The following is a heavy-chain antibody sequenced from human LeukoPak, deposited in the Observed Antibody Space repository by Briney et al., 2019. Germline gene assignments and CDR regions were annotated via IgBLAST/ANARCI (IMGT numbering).Heavy chain of an antibody. CDR2: IWYDGSNK. Sequence: GGSLRLSCAASGFTFSSYGMHWVRQAPGKGLEWVAVIWYDGSNKYYADSVKGRFTISRDNSKNTLYLQMNSLRAGDTAVYYCARDSVPAAIAVGYYYYYMDVWGKGTTVTVSS. CDR1: GFTFSSYG. J-gene: IGHJ6*03. CDR3: ARDSVPAAIAVGYYYYYMDV. D-gene: IGHD2-2*02. V-gene: IGHV3-33*01.